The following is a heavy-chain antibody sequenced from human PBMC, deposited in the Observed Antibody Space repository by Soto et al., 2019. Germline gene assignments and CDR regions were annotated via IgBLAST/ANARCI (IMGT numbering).Heavy chain of an antibody. J-gene: IGHJ4*02. V-gene: IGHV3-21*01. CDR3: ATRGIDY. CDR1: GFPFSTYS. CDR2: ISTGSTYI. Sequence: AGPLSLSCAASGFPFSTYSMNWVRRAPGKGLEWVSSISTGSTYIYYADSVKGRFTISRDNAKNLLYLQMNSLTAEDTAVYYCATRGIDYWGQGTLVTVSS.